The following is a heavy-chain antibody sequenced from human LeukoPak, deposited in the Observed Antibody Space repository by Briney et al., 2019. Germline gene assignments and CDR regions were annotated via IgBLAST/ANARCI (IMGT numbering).Heavy chain of an antibody. D-gene: IGHD4/OR15-4a*01. CDR1: RFTFSNFA. Sequence: GGSLRLSCAASRFTFSNFAIHWVRQAPGKGLEWVAVISYDGSKTYYADSVKGRFTISRDNAKNSICLQLSSLRAEDSAVYYCAREGNYGARYLDHWGQGALVLVSS. V-gene: IGHV3-30-3*01. CDR3: AREGNYGARYLDH. J-gene: IGHJ4*02. CDR2: ISYDGSKT.